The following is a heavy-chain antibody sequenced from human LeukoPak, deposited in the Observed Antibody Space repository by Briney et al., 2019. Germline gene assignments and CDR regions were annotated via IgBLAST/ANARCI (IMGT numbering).Heavy chain of an antibody. CDR2: VSGRGGST. CDR1: GFTFSTYA. CDR3: AKVSVPTTDSAPFDH. D-gene: IGHD4-4*01. Sequence: GGSLRLSCAASGFTFSTYAMNWVRQAPGKGLEWVSVVSGRGGSTSYADSVKGRFTISRDNSKNTLFLQLNSLRAEDTAVYYCAKVSVPTTDSAPFDHWGQGTQVTVSS. V-gene: IGHV3-23*01. J-gene: IGHJ4*02.